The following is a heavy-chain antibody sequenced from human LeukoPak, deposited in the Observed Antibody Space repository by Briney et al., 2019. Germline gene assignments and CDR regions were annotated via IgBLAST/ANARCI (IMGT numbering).Heavy chain of an antibody. D-gene: IGHD3-22*01. J-gene: IGHJ6*03. V-gene: IGHV4-34*01. CDR3: ARGRQDVTMIVVVMTAVSYYLDV. CDR1: GGSFSGYY. Sequence: SETLSLTCTVYGGSFSGYYWTWIRQTPEKGLEWIGEINPSGSTNSNPSLKSRVTISVDTSQNPLSLELSCVTAADTAVDYCARGRQDVTMIVVVMTAVSYYLDVWGKGTTVTVS. CDR2: INPSGST.